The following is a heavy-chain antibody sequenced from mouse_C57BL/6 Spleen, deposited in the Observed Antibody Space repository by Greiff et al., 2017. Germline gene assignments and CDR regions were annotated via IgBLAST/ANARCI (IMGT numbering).Heavy chain of an antibody. CDR1: GYAFSSSW. V-gene: IGHV1-82*01. D-gene: IGHD1-1*01. Sequence: QVQLQQSGPELVKPGASVKISCKASGYAFSSSWMNWVKQRPGKGLEWIGRIYPGDGDTNYNGKFKGKATLTADKSSSTAYMQLSSLTSEDSAVYFCARLGYYGDYAMDYWGQGTSVTVSS. CDR2: IYPGDGDT. J-gene: IGHJ4*01. CDR3: ARLGYYGDYAMDY.